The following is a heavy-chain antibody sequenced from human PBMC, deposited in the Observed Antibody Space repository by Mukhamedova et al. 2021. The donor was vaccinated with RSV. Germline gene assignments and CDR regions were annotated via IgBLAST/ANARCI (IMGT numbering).Heavy chain of an antibody. D-gene: IGHD2-21*01. Sequence: PDGSAKYYVDPVKGRFPIPRDNAQNSLYLQMNSLRAEDTAVYYCAREKSVVGYGDSYFDYWGQGTLVTVPS. J-gene: IGHJ4*02. CDR3: AREKSVVGYGDSYFDY. V-gene: IGHV3-7*03. CDR2: PDGSAK.